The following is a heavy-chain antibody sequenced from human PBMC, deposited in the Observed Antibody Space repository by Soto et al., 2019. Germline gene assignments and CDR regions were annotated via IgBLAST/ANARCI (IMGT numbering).Heavy chain of an antibody. D-gene: IGHD5-18*01. Sequence: PSETLSLTCTVSGGSISSGSYYWGWIRQPPGKGLEWIGTFYYSGSTYYNPSLKSRVTISVDTSKNQFSLKLSSVTAADTAVYYCARQSGYSYGEFFDYWGQGTLVT. V-gene: IGHV4-39*01. J-gene: IGHJ4*02. CDR1: GGSISSGSYY. CDR2: FYYSGST. CDR3: ARQSGYSYGEFFDY.